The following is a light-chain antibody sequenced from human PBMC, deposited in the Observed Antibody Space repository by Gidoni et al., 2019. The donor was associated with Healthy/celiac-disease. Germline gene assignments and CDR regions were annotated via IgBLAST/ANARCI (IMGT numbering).Light chain of an antibody. Sequence: EIVLTQSPATLSLSPGESATLSCRASQSVSSYLAWYQPKPGQAPRLLIYDASNRATGIPARFSGSGSGTDFTLTISSLEPEDFAVYYCQQRSNWPPLLTFGGGTKVEIK. CDR2: DAS. CDR3: QQRSNWPPLLT. CDR1: QSVSSY. V-gene: IGKV3-11*01. J-gene: IGKJ4*01.